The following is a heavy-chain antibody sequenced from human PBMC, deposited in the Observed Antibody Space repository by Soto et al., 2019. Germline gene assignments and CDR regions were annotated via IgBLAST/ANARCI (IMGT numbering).Heavy chain of an antibody. Sequence: PWPQVKVSCKASGGTFSSYAISWVRQAPGQGLEWMGGIIPIFGTANYAQKFQGRVTITADESTSTAYMELSSLRSEETAVYYCARDEYYYDSSPSPAAAGTYAFDIWGQGTPVTV. CDR3: ARDEYYYDSSPSPAAAGTYAFDI. CDR1: GGTFSSYA. J-gene: IGHJ3*02. D-gene: IGHD3-22*01. V-gene: IGHV1-69*01. CDR2: IIPIFGTA.